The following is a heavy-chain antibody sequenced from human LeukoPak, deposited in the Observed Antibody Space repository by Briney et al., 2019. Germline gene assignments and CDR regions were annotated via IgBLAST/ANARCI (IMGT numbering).Heavy chain of an antibody. V-gene: IGHV1-3*01. Sequence: ASVKVSCKASGYTFTSYYIHWVRQAPGQRLEWMGWINAGNGNTKYSQKFQGRVTITRDTSASTAYMELSSLRSEDTAVYYCARDWVSGWFGDSDYWGQGTLVTVSS. J-gene: IGHJ4*02. D-gene: IGHD3-10*01. CDR2: INAGNGNT. CDR1: GYTFTSYY. CDR3: ARDWVSGWFGDSDY.